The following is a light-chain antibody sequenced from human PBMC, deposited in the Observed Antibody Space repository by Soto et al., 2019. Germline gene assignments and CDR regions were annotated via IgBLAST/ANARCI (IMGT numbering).Light chain of an antibody. CDR1: SGSIASNY. CDR3: QSYDSNMWV. Sequence: FMLTQPHSVSESPGKTVTISCTRSSGSIASNYVQWFQQRPGSAPTTVISEDDQRPSGVPDRFSGSIDSSSNSASLTISGLETEDEADYYCQSYDSNMWVFGGGTKVTVL. V-gene: IGLV6-57*04. J-gene: IGLJ3*02. CDR2: EDD.